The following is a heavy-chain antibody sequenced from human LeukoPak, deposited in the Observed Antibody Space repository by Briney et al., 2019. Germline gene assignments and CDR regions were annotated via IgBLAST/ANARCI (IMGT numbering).Heavy chain of an antibody. J-gene: IGHJ4*02. CDR3: ARGKWLVVYYFDY. CDR2: IHTSGTT. D-gene: IGHD6-19*01. V-gene: IGHV4-4*07. Sequence: PSETLSLTRTVSGDSLSTYYWSWIRQPAGKGLEWIGRIHTSGTTKYNPSLKRRVTMSLDTSKNQFSLSLSSVTAADTAVYYCARGKWLVVYYFDYWGQGSLVTVSS. CDR1: GDSLSTYY.